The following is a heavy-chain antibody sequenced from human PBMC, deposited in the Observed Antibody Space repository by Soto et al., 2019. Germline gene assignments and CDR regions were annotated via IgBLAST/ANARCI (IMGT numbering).Heavy chain of an antibody. J-gene: IGHJ3*02. Sequence: ASVKVSCKASGYTFTGYYMHWVRQAPGQGLEWMGWINPNSGGTNYAQKFQGWVTMTRDTSISTAYMELSRLRSDDTAVYYCARGSHYDFRAFDIWGQGTMVTVSS. CDR3: ARGSHYDFRAFDI. CDR2: INPNSGGT. D-gene: IGHD3-3*01. CDR1: GYTFTGYY. V-gene: IGHV1-2*04.